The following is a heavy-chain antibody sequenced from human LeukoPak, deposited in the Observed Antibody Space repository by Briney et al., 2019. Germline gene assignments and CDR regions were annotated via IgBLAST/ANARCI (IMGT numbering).Heavy chain of an antibody. D-gene: IGHD5-24*01. CDR2: IYYSGST. J-gene: IGHJ6*02. V-gene: IGHV4-59*01. CDR1: GGFISSYY. Sequence: PSETLSLTCTVSGGFISSYYWSWIRQPPGKGLEWIGYIYYSGSTNYNPSLKSRVTISVDTSKNQFSLKLSSVTAADTAVYYCARGVEMATIWYGMDVWGQGTTVTVSS. CDR3: ARGVEMATIWYGMDV.